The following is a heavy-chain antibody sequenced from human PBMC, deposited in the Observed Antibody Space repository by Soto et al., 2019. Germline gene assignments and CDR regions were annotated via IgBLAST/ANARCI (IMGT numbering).Heavy chain of an antibody. Sequence: QVQLVQSAAEVKKPGASVKVSCKASGYTFTNYGISWVRQAPGQGLEWVGWIGAYNGNTDYAQKFQGRVTMTADTSTSTAYMELRSLRSDDTALYFCERVGDSYGYRGSYYFDYWGQGTLVTVSS. J-gene: IGHJ4*02. CDR3: ERVGDSYGYRGSYYFDY. V-gene: IGHV1-18*01. CDR2: IGAYNGNT. CDR1: GYTFTNYG. D-gene: IGHD3-16*01.